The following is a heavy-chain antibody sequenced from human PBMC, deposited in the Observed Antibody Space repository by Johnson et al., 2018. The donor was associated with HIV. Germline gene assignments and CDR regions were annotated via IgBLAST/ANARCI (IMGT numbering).Heavy chain of an antibody. D-gene: IGHD6-6*01. CDR3: ARGGGSYRCSSPLPLDAFDI. V-gene: IGHV3-30*04. Sequence: QVQLVESGGGVVQPGRSLRLSCAASGFTFSSYAMHWVRQAPGKGLEWVAVISYDGSNKYYADSVKGRFTISRDNSKNTLYLQMNSLRAEDTAVYYCARGGGSYRCSSPLPLDAFDIWGQGTMVTVSS. J-gene: IGHJ3*02. CDR1: GFTFSSYA. CDR2: ISYDGSNK.